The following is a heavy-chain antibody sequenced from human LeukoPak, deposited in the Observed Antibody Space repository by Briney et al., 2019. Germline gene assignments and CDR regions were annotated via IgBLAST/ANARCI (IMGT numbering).Heavy chain of an antibody. J-gene: IGHJ6*02. CDR1: GGSISGYF. D-gene: IGHD2/OR15-2a*01. CDR3: ARHDPVGHFLRGMDV. Sequence: SETLSLTRAVSGGSISGYFWSWSRQPPGKGLEWIGYIYYTGSTIYNPSLRSRVTMSVDVPKNQFSLDLTSVTAADTAVYYCARHDPVGHFLRGMDVWGQGTTVTVSS. V-gene: IGHV4-59*08. CDR2: IYYTGST.